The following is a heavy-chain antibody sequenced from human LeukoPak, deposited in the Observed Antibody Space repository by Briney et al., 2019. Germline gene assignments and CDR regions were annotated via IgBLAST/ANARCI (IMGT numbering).Heavy chain of an antibody. Sequence: SETLSLTCTVSGGSINSYYWSWIRQPAGKGLEWIGRIYTSGSTNYNPSLKSRVTMSVDTSKNQFSLKLSSVTAADTAVYYCARDPPYYDYVWGSYRSNWFDPWGQGTLVTVSS. CDR2: IYTSGST. V-gene: IGHV4-4*07. CDR1: GGSINSYY. J-gene: IGHJ5*02. CDR3: ARDPPYYDYVWGSYRSNWFDP. D-gene: IGHD3-16*02.